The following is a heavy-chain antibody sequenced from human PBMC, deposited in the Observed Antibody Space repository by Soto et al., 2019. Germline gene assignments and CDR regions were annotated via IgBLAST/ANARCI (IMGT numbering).Heavy chain of an antibody. CDR2: MNPNRNNT. D-gene: IGHD2-21*01. Sequence: QVQLVQSEAEVKTPGASVKVSCKASGYTFASYDINWVRQAPGQGLEWMGWMNPNRNNTGYAQKFQGRLTMTRDIALSIAHMELSSLRNEDTAVYYCARSDGYHFNWLDSWGQGTLVTVSA. V-gene: IGHV1-8*01. J-gene: IGHJ5*01. CDR3: ARSDGYHFNWLDS. CDR1: GYTFASYD.